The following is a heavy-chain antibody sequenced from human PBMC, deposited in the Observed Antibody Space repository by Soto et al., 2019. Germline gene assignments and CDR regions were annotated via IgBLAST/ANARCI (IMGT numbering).Heavy chain of an antibody. CDR2: ISYDGSDK. J-gene: IGHJ6*02. D-gene: IGHD3-10*01. CDR1: GFTFDLNG. CDR3: ARDRGAGRENYLGMDV. Sequence: QMQLVESGGGVVQPGRSLRLSCVASGFTFDLNGLHWVRQAPGKGLEWVTVISYDGSDKYYADSLKGRVTVSRDNSKNTLYLHMDSLRTEDTAIYYCARDRGAGRENYLGMDVWGQGTTVTVSS. V-gene: IGHV3-30-3*01.